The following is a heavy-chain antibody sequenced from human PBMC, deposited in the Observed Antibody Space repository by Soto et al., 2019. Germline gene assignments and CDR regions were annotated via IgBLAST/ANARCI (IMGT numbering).Heavy chain of an antibody. CDR3: ARKHYGDYFDY. V-gene: IGHV4-59*01. CDR1: GGSISSYY. J-gene: IGHJ4*02. Sequence: SETLSLTCTVSGGSISSYYWSWIRQPPGKGLEWIGYIYYSGSTNYNPSLKSRVTISVDTSKNQFSLKLSSVTAADTAVYYCARKHYGDYFDYWGQGTLVTVSS. CDR2: IYYSGST. D-gene: IGHD4-17*01.